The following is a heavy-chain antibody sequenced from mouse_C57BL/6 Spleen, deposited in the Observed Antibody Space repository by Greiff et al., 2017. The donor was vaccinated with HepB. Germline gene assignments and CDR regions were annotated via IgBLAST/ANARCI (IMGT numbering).Heavy chain of an antibody. CDR1: GYTFTSYG. CDR2: IYPRSGNT. Sequence: QVQLKQSGAELARPGASVKLSCKASGYTFTSYGISWVKQRTGQGLEWIGEIYPRSGNTYYNEKFKGKATLTADKSSSTAYMELRSLTSEDSAVYFCARRGLTTVVATEYFDVWGTGTTVTVSS. CDR3: ARRGLTTVVATEYFDV. V-gene: IGHV1-81*01. D-gene: IGHD1-1*01. J-gene: IGHJ1*03.